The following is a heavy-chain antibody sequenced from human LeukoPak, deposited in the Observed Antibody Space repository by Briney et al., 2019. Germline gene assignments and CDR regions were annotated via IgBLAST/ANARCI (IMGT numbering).Heavy chain of an antibody. V-gene: IGHV3-15*01. CDR2: IKSKTDGGTT. J-gene: IGHJ4*02. Sequence: GGSLRLSCTASGFPFTNAWMNWVRQAPGKGLEWVGRIKSKTDGGTTDYAAPVKGRFTISRDDSKNTLYLQMNCLKTEDTAVYYCTTHRNYYDSSGYLTPFDYWGQGTLVTVSS. D-gene: IGHD3-22*01. CDR3: TTHRNYYDSSGYLTPFDY. CDR1: GFPFTNAW.